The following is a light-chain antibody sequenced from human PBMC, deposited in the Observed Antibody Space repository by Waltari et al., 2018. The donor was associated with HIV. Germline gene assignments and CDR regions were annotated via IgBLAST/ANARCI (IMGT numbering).Light chain of an antibody. CDR3: SSYTTSSTLV. CDR1: SSGVGGYNY. J-gene: IGLJ2*01. Sequence: QSALTQPASVSGSPGQSITISCTGTSSGVGGYNYVPWYQQHPGKAPKLMIYEVTNRPSGVSNRFSGSKSANTASLTISGLQAEDEADYYCSSYTTSSTLVFGGGTKVTVL. V-gene: IGLV2-14*01. CDR2: EVT.